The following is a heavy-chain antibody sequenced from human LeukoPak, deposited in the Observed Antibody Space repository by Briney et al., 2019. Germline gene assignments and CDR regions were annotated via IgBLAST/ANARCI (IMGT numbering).Heavy chain of an antibody. J-gene: IGHJ4*02. CDR1: GYTFTGYY. CDR3: ARVARDYGDSSRIDY. D-gene: IGHD4-17*01. Sequence: GASVKVSCKASGYTFTGYYMHWVRQAPGQGLEWMGWINPNSGGTNYAQKFQGRVTMTRDTSISTAYMGLSRLRSDDTAVYYCARVARDYGDSSRIDYWGQGTLVTVSS. CDR2: INPNSGGT. V-gene: IGHV1-2*02.